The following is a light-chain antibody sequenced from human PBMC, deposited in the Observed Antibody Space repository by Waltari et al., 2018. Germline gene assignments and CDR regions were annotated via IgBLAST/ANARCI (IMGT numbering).Light chain of an antibody. Sequence: DIHMTQSPSSLSASVGDRVSILCRASQNIHKFLNWYQQQPGKAPKLLIYAASNLQGGVPSWFSGSGSGTVFTLTISSLQPADFATYYCQQSYSTPYTFGQGTKVEIK. J-gene: IGKJ2*01. CDR1: QNIHKF. CDR3: QQSYSTPYT. CDR2: AAS. V-gene: IGKV1-39*01.